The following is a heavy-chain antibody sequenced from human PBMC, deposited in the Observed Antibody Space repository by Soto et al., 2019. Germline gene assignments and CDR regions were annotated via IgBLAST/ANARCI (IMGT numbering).Heavy chain of an antibody. Sequence: PSETLSLTCAVSGGSISSGGYSWSWIRQPPGKGLEWIGYIYYSGSTNYNPSLKSRVTISVDTSKNQFSLKLSSVTAADTAVYYCAGNYYDSSGYAYFDYWGQGTLVTVSS. CDR2: IYYSGST. D-gene: IGHD3-22*01. V-gene: IGHV4-61*08. CDR3: AGNYYDSSGYAYFDY. CDR1: GGSISSGGYS. J-gene: IGHJ4*02.